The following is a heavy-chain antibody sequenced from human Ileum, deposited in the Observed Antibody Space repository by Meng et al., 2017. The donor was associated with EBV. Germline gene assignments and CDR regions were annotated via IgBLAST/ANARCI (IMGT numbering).Heavy chain of an antibody. D-gene: IGHD4-17*01. CDR3: ARGYDYGDYASDY. J-gene: IGHJ4*02. CDR2: INHSRST. V-gene: IGHV4-34*01. Sequence: QVQRQQCGAGLLTLSETLSLTGVVSGVTFSGYYWSRRRQPPGKGLEWIGEINHSRSTNYTPSLQSRVTISVVTTKNQFSLKLVSVTDADTAVYDCARGYDYGDYASDYWGQGTLVTVSS. CDR1: GVTFSGYY.